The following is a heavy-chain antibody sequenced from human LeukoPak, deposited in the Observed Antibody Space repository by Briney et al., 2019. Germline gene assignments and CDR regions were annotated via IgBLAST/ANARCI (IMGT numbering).Heavy chain of an antibody. CDR1: GFTFSSYW. J-gene: IGHJ4*02. CDR3: ARGTYYYDSSGYEFDY. CDR2: IKQDGSEK. Sequence: GGSLRLSCAASGFTFSSYWMSWVRQAPGKGLEWASNIKQDGSEKYYVDSVKGRFTISRDNAKNSLYLQMNSLRAEDTAVYYCARGTYYYDSSGYEFDYWGQGTLVTVSS. D-gene: IGHD3-22*01. V-gene: IGHV3-7*01.